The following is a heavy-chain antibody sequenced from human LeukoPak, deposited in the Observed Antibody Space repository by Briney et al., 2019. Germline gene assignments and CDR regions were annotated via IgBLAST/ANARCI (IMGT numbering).Heavy chain of an antibody. CDR1: GGTFGSYA. Sequence: SCKASGGTFGSYAMHWVRQAPGKGLEWVAVISYDGSNKYYADSVKGRFTISRDNSKNTLYLQMNSLRAEDTAVYYCASHWNYEGKDGFDYWGQGALVTVSS. CDR3: ASHWNYEGKDGFDY. CDR2: ISYDGSNK. D-gene: IGHD1-7*01. J-gene: IGHJ4*02. V-gene: IGHV3-30-3*01.